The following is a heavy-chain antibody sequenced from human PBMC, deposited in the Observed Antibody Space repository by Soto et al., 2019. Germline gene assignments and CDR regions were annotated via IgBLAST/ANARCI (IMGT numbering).Heavy chain of an antibody. Sequence: SETLSLTCAVSGGSISSSNLWSCVRQPPGKGLEWIGEIYHSGSTNYNPSLKSRVTISVDKSKNQFSLKLSSVTAADTAVYYCARLQGIAVAGGAFDYWGQGTLVTVYS. CDR1: GGSISSSNL. V-gene: IGHV4-4*02. CDR2: IYHSGST. D-gene: IGHD6-19*01. J-gene: IGHJ4*02. CDR3: ARLQGIAVAGGAFDY.